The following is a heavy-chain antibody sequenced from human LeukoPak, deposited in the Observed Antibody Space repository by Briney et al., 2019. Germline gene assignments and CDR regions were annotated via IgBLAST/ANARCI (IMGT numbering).Heavy chain of an antibody. V-gene: IGHV1-18*01. J-gene: IGHJ5*02. CDR3: ARPKSKYCSGGSCYSNWFDP. D-gene: IGHD2-15*01. CDR2: ISAYNGNT. CDR1: GYTFTSYG. Sequence: ASVKVSCKASGYTFTSYGISWVRQAPGQGLEWMGWISAYNGNTNYAQKLQGRVTMTTDTSTSTAYMELRSLRSDDTAVYYCARPKSKYCSGGSCYSNWFDPWGQGTLVTVSS.